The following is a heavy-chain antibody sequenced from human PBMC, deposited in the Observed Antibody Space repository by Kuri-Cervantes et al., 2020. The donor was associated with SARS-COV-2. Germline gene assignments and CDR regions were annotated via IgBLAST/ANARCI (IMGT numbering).Heavy chain of an antibody. CDR2: ISYDGSNK. D-gene: IGHD1-1*01. Sequence: GGSLRLSCAASGFTFSSYAMHWVRQAPGKGLEWVAVISYDGSNKYYADSVKGRFTISRDNSKNTLYLQMNSLRAENTAVYYCARDLEGPSYYYYMDVWGKGTTVTVSS. CDR3: ARDLEGPSYYYYMDV. V-gene: IGHV3-30*14. CDR1: GFTFSSYA. J-gene: IGHJ6*03.